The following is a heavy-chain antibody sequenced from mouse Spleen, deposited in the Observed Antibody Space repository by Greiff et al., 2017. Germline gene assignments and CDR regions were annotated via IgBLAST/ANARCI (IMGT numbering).Heavy chain of an antibody. CDR3: AREPYGNYAYWYCDV. J-gene: IGHJ1*01. CDR1: GFSLTSYG. CDR2: ICAGGST. V-gene: IGHV2-9*02. Sequence: VKLVESGPGLVAPSQSLSITCTVSGFSLTSYGVHWVRQPPGKGLEWLGVICAGGSTNYNSALMSRPSISKDNSKSQVFLKMNSLQTDDTAMYYCAREPYGNYAYWYCDVWGAGTTVTVSS. D-gene: IGHD2-1*01.